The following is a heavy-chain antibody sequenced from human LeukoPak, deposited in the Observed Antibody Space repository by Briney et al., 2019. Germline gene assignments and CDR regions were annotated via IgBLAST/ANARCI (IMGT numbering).Heavy chain of an antibody. J-gene: IGHJ5*02. D-gene: IGHD2-21*01. CDR1: GFTFSSYG. CDR2: ISYDGTNK. V-gene: IGHV3-30*18. CDR3: AKEGKNYGDWFDP. Sequence: GSLRLSCAASGFTFSSYGMHWVRQAPGKGLEWVALISYDGTNKYYADSAKGRFTISRDNSENTLYLQMNSLRTDDTAVYYCAKEGKNYGDWFDPWGQGTLVTVSS.